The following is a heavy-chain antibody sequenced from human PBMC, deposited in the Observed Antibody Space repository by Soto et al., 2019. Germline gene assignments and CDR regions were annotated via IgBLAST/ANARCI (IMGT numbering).Heavy chain of an antibody. Sequence: PGGSLRLSCAASGFTFSNYGMHWVRQAPGKGLEWVAIIWRDGNNKYYADSVRGRFIISRDNSKNRLYLQMNSLRAEDTAVYYCASDLVGASDSYGLDVWGQGTTVTVSS. CDR3: ASDLVGASDSYGLDV. CDR2: IWRDGNNK. CDR1: GFTFSNYG. V-gene: IGHV3-33*01. J-gene: IGHJ6*02. D-gene: IGHD1-26*01.